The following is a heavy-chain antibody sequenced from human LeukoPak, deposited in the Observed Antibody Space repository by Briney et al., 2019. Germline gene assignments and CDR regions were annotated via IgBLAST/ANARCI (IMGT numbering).Heavy chain of an antibody. Sequence: GSLRLSCAASGFTVSSNYMSWVRQAPGKGLGWVSVIYSGGSTYYADSVKGRFTISRDNSKNTLYLQMNSLRAEDTAVYYCASTFGWAGTGGWFDPWGQGTLVTVSS. D-gene: IGHD6-19*01. V-gene: IGHV3-53*01. CDR1: GFTVSSNY. CDR2: IYSGGST. J-gene: IGHJ5*02. CDR3: ASTFGWAGTGGWFDP.